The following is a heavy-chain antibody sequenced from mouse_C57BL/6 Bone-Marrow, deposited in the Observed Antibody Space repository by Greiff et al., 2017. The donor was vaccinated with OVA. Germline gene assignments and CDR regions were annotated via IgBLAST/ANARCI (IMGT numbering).Heavy chain of an antibody. D-gene: IGHD2-1*01. V-gene: IGHV5-6*01. CDR1: GFTFSSYG. Sequence: EVQVVESGGDLVKPGGSLKLSCAASGFTFSSYGMSWVRQTPDKRLAWVATISSGGSYTYYPDSVKGRFTISRDNAKNTLYLQMSSLKSEDTAMYYCARVDGKRYFDVWGTGTTVTVSS. J-gene: IGHJ1*03. CDR2: ISSGGSYT. CDR3: ARVDGKRYFDV.